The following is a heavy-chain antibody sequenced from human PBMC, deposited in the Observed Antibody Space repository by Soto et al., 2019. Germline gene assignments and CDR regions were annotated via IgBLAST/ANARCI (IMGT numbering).Heavy chain of an antibody. D-gene: IGHD3-10*01. J-gene: IGHJ3*02. CDR3: ARVSQDYYGSGSYPHDAFDI. CDR1: GYTFTSYG. V-gene: IGHV1-18*01. CDR2: ISAYNGNT. Sequence: QVQLVQSGAEVKKPGASVKVSCKASGYTFTSYGISWVRQAPGQGLEWMGWISAYNGNTNYAQKLQGRVTMTTDTSTSTAYMELRSLRSDDTAVYYYARVSQDYYGSGSYPHDAFDIWGQGTMVTVSS.